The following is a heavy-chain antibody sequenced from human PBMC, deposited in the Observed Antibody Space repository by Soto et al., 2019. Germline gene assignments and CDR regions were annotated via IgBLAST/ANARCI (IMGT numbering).Heavy chain of an antibody. Sequence: GGSLRLSCXASGFTFSSYAMSWVRQAPGKGLEWVSAISGSGGSTYYADSVKGRFTVSRDNSKNTLYLQMNSLRAEDTAVYYCAKDPSSSWYADNGGYFDYWGQGTLVTVS. CDR3: AKDPSSSWYADNGGYFDY. D-gene: IGHD6-13*01. J-gene: IGHJ4*02. V-gene: IGHV3-23*01. CDR2: ISGSGGST. CDR1: GFTFSSYA.